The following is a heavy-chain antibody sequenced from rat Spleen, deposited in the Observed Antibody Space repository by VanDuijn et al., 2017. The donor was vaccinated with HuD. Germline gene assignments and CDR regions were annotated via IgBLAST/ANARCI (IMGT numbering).Heavy chain of an antibody. CDR1: GFTFNNYW. Sequence: EVQLVESGGGLVQPGRSLKLSCVASGFTFNNYWMTWIRQAPGKGLEWVASITNTGGSTYYPDSVKGRFTISRDNAKSTLYLQMNSLRSEDTATYYCTRALGNNYGHYFDYWGQGVMVTVSS. CDR3: TRALGNNYGHYFDY. J-gene: IGHJ2*01. CDR2: ITNTGGST. V-gene: IGHV5-31*01. D-gene: IGHD1-10*01.